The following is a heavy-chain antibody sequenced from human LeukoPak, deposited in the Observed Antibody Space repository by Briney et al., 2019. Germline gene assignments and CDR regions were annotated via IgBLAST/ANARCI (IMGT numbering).Heavy chain of an antibody. D-gene: IGHD3-9*01. V-gene: IGHV3-23*01. CDR1: GFTFSNYA. J-gene: IGHJ4*02. Sequence: GESLRLSCVASGFTFSNYAMSWVRQAPGKRLEWVSAVTGRGGSTYYADSVKGRFTISRDNSRNTLFLQMNSLRAEDTAIYYWAKWGDFDILTGYYVSDFWGQGTLVTVSS. CDR3: AKWGDFDILTGYYVSDF. CDR2: VTGRGGST.